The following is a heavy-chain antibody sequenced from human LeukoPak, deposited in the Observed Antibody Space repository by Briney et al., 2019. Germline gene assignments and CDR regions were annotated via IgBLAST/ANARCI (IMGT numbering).Heavy chain of an antibody. Sequence: PGGSLRLSCAASGFTFSRYSMNWVRQAPGKGLEWVSSISSSSYIYYADSVKGRFTISRDNAKNSLYLQMNSLRAEDTAVYYCAELGITMIGGVWGKGTTVTISS. D-gene: IGHD3-10*02. J-gene: IGHJ6*04. CDR2: ISSSSYI. CDR1: GFTFSRYS. CDR3: AELGITMIGGV. V-gene: IGHV3-21*01.